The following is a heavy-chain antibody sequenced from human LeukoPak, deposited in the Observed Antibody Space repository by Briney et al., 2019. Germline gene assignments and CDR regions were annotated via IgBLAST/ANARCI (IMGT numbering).Heavy chain of an antibody. Sequence: SLRLSCAASGFTFDDYAMHWVRQAPGKGLEWVSGISWNSGSIGYADSVKGRFTISRDNAKNSLYLQMNSLRAEDTALYYCAKEMDSGSYSYYYYYGMDVWGQGTTVTVSS. CDR1: GFTFDDYA. CDR3: AKEMDSGSYSYYYYYGMDV. V-gene: IGHV3-9*01. CDR2: ISWNSGSI. D-gene: IGHD1-26*01. J-gene: IGHJ6*02.